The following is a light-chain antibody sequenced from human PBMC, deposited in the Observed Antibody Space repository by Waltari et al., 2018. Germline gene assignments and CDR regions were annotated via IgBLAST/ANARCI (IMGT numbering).Light chain of an antibody. CDR1: QDIARS. CDR3: QQANSFPLT. V-gene: IGKV1-12*01. J-gene: IGKJ4*01. CDR2: ATS. Sequence: DIQMTTSPSSVSAYVGDRVTITCRASQDIARSLAWYQHRPGKSPKLLIYATSSLQTGVPSRFSGSGSVTDFTLTISNLQPEDFATYYCQQANSFPLTFGGGTKVEIK.